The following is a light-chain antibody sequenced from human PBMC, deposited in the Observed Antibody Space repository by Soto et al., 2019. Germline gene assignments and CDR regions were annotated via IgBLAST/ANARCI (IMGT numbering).Light chain of an antibody. CDR1: QSISSY. CDR3: QQSYSTPYT. J-gene: IGKJ2*01. CDR2: AAS. V-gene: IGKV1-39*01. Sequence: DIQMSQSPSSLSASVGDRVTITCRASQSISSYLNWYQQKPGKAPRLLIYAASSLQSGVPSRFSGSGSGTDFTLTISSLQPVDFASYYCQQSYSTPYTFGQGTKLDIK.